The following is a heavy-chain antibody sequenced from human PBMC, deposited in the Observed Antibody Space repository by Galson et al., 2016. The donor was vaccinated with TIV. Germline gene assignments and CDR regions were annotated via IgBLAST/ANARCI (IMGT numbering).Heavy chain of an antibody. D-gene: IGHD1-14*01. J-gene: IGHJ6*02. Sequence: SLRLSCAVSGFSFINYCMNWVRQAPGKGLEWVSGIYGSGARSFYADSVKGRFTISRDNSKYTLYLQMNSLRAEDTAVYYCAKVNRDGDYYFYDVDVWGHGTTVTVSS. CDR3: AKVNRDGDYYFYDVDV. V-gene: IGHV3-23*01. CDR2: IYGSGARS. CDR1: GFSFINYC.